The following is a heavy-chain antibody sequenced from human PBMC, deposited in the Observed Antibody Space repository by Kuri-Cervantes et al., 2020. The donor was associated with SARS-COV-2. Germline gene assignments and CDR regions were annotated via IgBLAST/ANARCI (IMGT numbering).Heavy chain of an antibody. Sequence: ASVKVSCKASGYIFTTHGISWVRQAPGQGLEWMGWISAYNGNTNYAQKFQGRVTMTTDRSTTTAYMELRSLRSDDTAVYYCARAGDVYDFWSGYYFPPRFWGQGTLVTVSS. CDR2: ISAYNGNT. CDR3: ARAGDVYDFWSGYYFPPRF. D-gene: IGHD3-3*01. V-gene: IGHV1-18*01. J-gene: IGHJ4*02. CDR1: GYIFTTHG.